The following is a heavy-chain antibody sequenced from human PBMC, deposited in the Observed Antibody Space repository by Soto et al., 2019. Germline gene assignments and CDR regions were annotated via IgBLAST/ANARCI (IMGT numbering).Heavy chain of an antibody. CDR2: IIPIFGTA. D-gene: IGHD3-10*01. V-gene: IGHV1-69*13. CDR3: ASVKLQSGSYYTPLALFDY. J-gene: IGHJ4*02. CDR1: GGTFSSYA. Sequence: SVKVSCKASGGTFSSYAISWVRQAPGQGLEWMGGIIPIFGTANYAQKFQGRVTITADESTSTAYMELSSLRSEDTAVYYCASVKLQSGSYYTPLALFDYWGQGTLVTVSS.